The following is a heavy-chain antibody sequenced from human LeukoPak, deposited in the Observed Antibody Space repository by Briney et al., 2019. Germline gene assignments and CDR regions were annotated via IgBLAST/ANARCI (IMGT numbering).Heavy chain of an antibody. CDR2: ISAYNGKT. Sequence: ASVKVSCKASGYTFTSYGISWVRQAPGQGLEWMGWISAYNGKTNYTQKLQGRVTMTTDTSTSTAYMELRSLRSDDTAVYYCARDQGGYYSSSWVFDYWGQGTLVTVSS. D-gene: IGHD6-13*01. CDR1: GYTFTSYG. V-gene: IGHV1-18*04. J-gene: IGHJ4*02. CDR3: ARDQGGYYSSSWVFDY.